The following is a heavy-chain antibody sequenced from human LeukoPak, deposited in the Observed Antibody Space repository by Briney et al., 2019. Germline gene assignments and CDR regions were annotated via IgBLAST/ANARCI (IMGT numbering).Heavy chain of an antibody. J-gene: IGHJ4*02. CDR2: IWYDGSNK. V-gene: IGHV3-33*08. CDR1: GFTFSSYA. CDR3: ARSQNYGGLSPFDY. D-gene: IGHD2-8*02. Sequence: GGSLRLYCAASGFTFSSYAMHWVRQAPGKGLEWVAVIWYDGSNKYYADSVKGRFTISRDNSKNTLYLQMNSLRAEDTAVYYCARSQNYGGLSPFDYWGQGTLVAVSS.